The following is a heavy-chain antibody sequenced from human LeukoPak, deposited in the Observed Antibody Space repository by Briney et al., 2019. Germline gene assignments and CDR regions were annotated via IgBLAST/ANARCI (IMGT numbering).Heavy chain of an antibody. CDR2: ISYDGSNK. Sequence: GGSLRPSCAASGFTFSSYAMHWVRQAPGKGLEWVAVISYDGSNKYYADSVKGRFTISRDNSKNTLYLQMNSLRVEDTAVYYCARDLRGGALDYYYYYGMDVWGQGTTVTVSS. V-gene: IGHV3-30*04. CDR3: ARDLRGGALDYYYYYGMDV. CDR1: GFTFSSYA. J-gene: IGHJ6*02. D-gene: IGHD2-15*01.